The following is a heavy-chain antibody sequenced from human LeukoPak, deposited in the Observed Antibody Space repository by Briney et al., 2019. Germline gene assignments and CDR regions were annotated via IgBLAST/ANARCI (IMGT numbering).Heavy chain of an antibody. CDR2: ISYDGSNK. V-gene: IGHV3-30*04. D-gene: IGHD6-19*01. CDR1: GLTFSSYA. J-gene: IGHJ4*02. Sequence: GGSLRLSCAASGLTFSSYAMHWVRQAPGKGLERAAVISYDGSNKYYADSVKGRFTISRDNSKNTLYLQMNSLRAEDTAVYYCARDRGVAGPSFDYWGQGTLVTVSS. CDR3: ARDRGVAGPSFDY.